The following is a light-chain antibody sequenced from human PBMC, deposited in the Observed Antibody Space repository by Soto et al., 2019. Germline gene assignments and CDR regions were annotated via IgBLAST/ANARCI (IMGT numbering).Light chain of an antibody. CDR3: QQYNNWPPT. CDR2: GAS. Sequence: IVLTQSPATLSLSPGERATLSCRASQSVSSYLAWYQQKPGQAPRLLIYGASTRATGIPARFSGSGSGTEFTLTISSLQSEDFAVYYCQQYNNWPPTFGGGTKVDIK. V-gene: IGKV3-15*01. CDR1: QSVSSY. J-gene: IGKJ4*01.